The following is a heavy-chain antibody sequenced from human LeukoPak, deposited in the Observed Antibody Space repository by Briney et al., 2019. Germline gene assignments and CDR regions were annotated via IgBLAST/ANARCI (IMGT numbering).Heavy chain of an antibody. J-gene: IGHJ4*02. CDR3: ARDHYYYDSSGLIEGGY. CDR1: GYTFTSYG. Sequence: GASVKVSCKASGYTFTSYGISWVRQAPGQGLEWMGWISAYNGNTNYAQKFQGRVTMTTDTSTSTAYMELRSLRSDDTAVYYCARDHYYYDSSGLIEGGYWGQGTLVTVSS. CDR2: ISAYNGNT. D-gene: IGHD3-22*01. V-gene: IGHV1-18*01.